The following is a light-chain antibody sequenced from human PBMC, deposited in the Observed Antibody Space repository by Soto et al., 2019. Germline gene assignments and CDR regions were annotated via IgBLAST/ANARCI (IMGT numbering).Light chain of an antibody. Sequence: DIQMTQSPSSLSASVGDRVTITCRASQSIDSYLNWYQQKPGKAPNLLIYAASSLHSGVPSRFSGGGSGTEFTLTISSLQPEDSATYYCQQSYTTPPLSFGGGTKVEIK. V-gene: IGKV1-39*01. CDR2: AAS. CDR1: QSIDSY. CDR3: QQSYTTPPLS. J-gene: IGKJ4*01.